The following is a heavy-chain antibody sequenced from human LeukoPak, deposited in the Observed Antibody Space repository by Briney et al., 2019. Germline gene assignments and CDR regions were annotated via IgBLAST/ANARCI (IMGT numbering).Heavy chain of an antibody. CDR1: GGSISSGGYY. J-gene: IGHJ4*02. Sequence: SETLSLTCTVSGGSISSGGYYWSWIRQPPGKGLEWIGYIYHSGSTYYNPSLKSLVTISVDRSKSQFSLKLSSVTAADTAVYYCAREVGATGEDYWGQGTLVTVSS. CDR2: IYHSGST. V-gene: IGHV4-30-2*01. CDR3: AREVGATGEDY. D-gene: IGHD1-26*01.